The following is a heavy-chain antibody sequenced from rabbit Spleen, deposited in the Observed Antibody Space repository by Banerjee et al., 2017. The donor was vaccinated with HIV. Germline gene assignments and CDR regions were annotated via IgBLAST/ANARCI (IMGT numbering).Heavy chain of an antibody. J-gene: IGHJ4*01. Sequence: EQLEESGGGLVKPEGSLTLTCKASGVSFSDKDVMCWVRQAPGKGLEWIGYIDPVFGITYYASWVNGRFSISRENAQNTVFLQMTSLTAADTATYFCARDAAGREDFNLWGPGTLVTVS. D-gene: IGHD4-2*01. V-gene: IGHV1S47*01. CDR2: IDPVFGIT. CDR3: ARDAAGREDFNL. CDR1: GVSFSDKD.